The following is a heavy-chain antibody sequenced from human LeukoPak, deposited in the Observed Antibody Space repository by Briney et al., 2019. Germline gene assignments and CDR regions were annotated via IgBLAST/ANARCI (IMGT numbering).Heavy chain of an antibody. J-gene: IGHJ4*02. Sequence: SETLSLTCTVSGGSISSGGYYWSWIRQHPGKGLEWIGYIYYSGSTYYNPSLKSRVTISVDTSKNQFSLKLSSVTAADTAVYYCARDPRHRPFDYWGQGTLVTVSS. CDR1: GGSISSGGYY. CDR3: ARDPRHRPFDY. CDR2: IYYSGST. V-gene: IGHV4-31*03.